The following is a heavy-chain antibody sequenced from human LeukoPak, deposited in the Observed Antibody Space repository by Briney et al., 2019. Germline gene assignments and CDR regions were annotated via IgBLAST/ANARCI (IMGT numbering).Heavy chain of an antibody. Sequence: SETLSLTCTVSGGSTSSTIYYWGWIRQPPGKGLEWIGSIHYSGSTYYNSSLKSRVTISMDTSKNQFSLKLSSVTAADTAVYYCARDLVAAAGTGSNHSDYWGQGTLVTVSS. CDR1: GGSTSSTIYY. D-gene: IGHD6-13*01. CDR2: IHYSGST. CDR3: ARDLVAAAGTGSNHSDY. J-gene: IGHJ4*02. V-gene: IGHV4-39*07.